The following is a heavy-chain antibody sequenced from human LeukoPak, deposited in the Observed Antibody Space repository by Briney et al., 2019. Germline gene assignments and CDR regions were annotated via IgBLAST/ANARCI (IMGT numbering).Heavy chain of an antibody. J-gene: IGHJ6*03. CDR2: IYSRGNA. V-gene: IGHV4-4*07. CDR3: ARTDFRETPHYYYYYMDV. D-gene: IGHD3-3*01. CDR1: GGSISSYY. Sequence: SETLSLTCTVSGGSISSYYWSWIRQPAGKGLEWIGRIYSRGNANYNPSLKSRVTMSVDTSKNQFSLKLISVTAADTAVYYCARTDFRETPHYYYYYMDVWGKGTTVTVSS.